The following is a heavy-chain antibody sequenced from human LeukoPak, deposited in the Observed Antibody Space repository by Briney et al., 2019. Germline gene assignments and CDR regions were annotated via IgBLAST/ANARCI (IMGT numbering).Heavy chain of an antibody. CDR1: GFTFSSYG. CDR2: IRYDGSNK. D-gene: IGHD5-24*01. Sequence: GGSLRLSCAASGFTFSSYGMHWVRQVPGKGLEWVAFIRYDGSNKYYADSVKGRFTISRDNSKNTLYLQTNSLRAEDTAVYYCASRRDGYSYYFDYWGQGTLVTVSS. V-gene: IGHV3-30*02. J-gene: IGHJ4*02. CDR3: ASRRDGYSYYFDY.